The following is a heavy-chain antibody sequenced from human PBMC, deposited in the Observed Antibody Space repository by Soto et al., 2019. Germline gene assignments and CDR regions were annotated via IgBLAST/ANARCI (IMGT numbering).Heavy chain of an antibody. J-gene: IGHJ5*02. V-gene: IGHV4-39*01. D-gene: IGHD2-21*02. CDR3: ASHPSDFWFDP. CDR2: IYYSGST. Sequence: QLQLQESGPGLVKPSETLSLTCTVSGGSISSSSYFWGWIRQPPGKGLEWIGSIYYSGSTSYNPSPKRRVTVSVDTSKNQFSLKLSSVTAADTAVYYCASHPSDFWFDPWGQGTLVTVSS. CDR1: GGSISSSSYF.